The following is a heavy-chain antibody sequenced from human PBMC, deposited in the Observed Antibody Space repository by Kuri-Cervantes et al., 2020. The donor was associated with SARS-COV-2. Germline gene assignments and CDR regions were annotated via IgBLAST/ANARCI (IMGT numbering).Heavy chain of an antibody. V-gene: IGHV4-39*01. D-gene: IGHD2-8*01. CDR2: IYYSGST. Sequence: LETLSLTCTVSGGSISSSSYYWGWIRQPPGKGLEWIGSIYYSGSTYYNPSLKSRVTISVDTSKNQFSLKLSSVTAADTAVYYCATLPYRTNGVCYTYYYYYMDVWGKGTTVTVSS. J-gene: IGHJ6*03. CDR1: GGSISSSSYY. CDR3: ATLPYRTNGVCYTYYYYYMDV.